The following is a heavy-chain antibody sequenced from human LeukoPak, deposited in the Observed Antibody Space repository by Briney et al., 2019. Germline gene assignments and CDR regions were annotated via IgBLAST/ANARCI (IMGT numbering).Heavy chain of an antibody. V-gene: IGHV4-59*01. D-gene: IGHD6-19*01. Sequence: SETLSLTCTVPGGSISSYYWSWIRQPPGKGLEWIGYIYYSGSTNYNPSLKSRVTISVDTSKNQFSLKLSSVTAADTAVYYCARESTVASTGIDYWGQGTLVTVSS. J-gene: IGHJ4*02. CDR1: GGSISSYY. CDR2: IYYSGST. CDR3: ARESTVASTGIDY.